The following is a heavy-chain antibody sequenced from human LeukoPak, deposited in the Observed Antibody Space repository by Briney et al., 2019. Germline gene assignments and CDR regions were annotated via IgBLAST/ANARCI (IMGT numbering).Heavy chain of an antibody. CDR2: INHSGST. CDR3: ARALRGAAAGNYYFDS. J-gene: IGHJ4*02. V-gene: IGHV4-39*07. D-gene: IGHD6-13*01. CDR1: GGSVSSGSYY. Sequence: SETLSLTCTVSGGSVSSGSYYWSWIRQPPGKGLEWIGEINHSGSTNYNPSLKSRVTISVDTSKNQFSLKLSSVTAADTAVYYCARALRGAAAGNYYFDSWGQGTLVTVSS.